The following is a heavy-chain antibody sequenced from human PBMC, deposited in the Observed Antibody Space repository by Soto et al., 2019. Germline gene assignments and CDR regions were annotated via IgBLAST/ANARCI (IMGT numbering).Heavy chain of an antibody. J-gene: IGHJ5*02. D-gene: IGHD3-22*01. CDR1: GGSISSGGYS. Sequence: PSETLSLTCAVSGGSISSGGYSWSWIRQPPGKGLEWIGYIYHSGSTYYNPSLKSRVTISVDRSKNQFSLKLSSVTAADTAVYYWARDHDDSSGYYYVSWFDPWGQGSLVTVSS. V-gene: IGHV4-30-2*01. CDR2: IYHSGST. CDR3: ARDHDDSSGYYYVSWFDP.